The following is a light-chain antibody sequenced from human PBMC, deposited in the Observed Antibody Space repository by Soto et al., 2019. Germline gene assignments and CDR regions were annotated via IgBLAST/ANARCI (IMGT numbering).Light chain of an antibody. J-gene: IGKJ4*01. CDR2: DAS. Sequence: IVMRQSPGSLSVYTGERATLSCGASQSVGGHLAWYQQNPGQAPRLLMYDASTRATGIPARFSGSGSGTDYTLTISSLQSEDFALYYCQQYNNWPLTFGRGTKVDIK. V-gene: IGKV3-15*01. CDR1: QSVGGH. CDR3: QQYNNWPLT.